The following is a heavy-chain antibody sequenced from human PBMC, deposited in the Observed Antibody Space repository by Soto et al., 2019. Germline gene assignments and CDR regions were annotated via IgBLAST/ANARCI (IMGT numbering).Heavy chain of an antibody. D-gene: IGHD6-13*01. CDR2: IWYDGSNK. Sequence: PGGSLRLSCAASGFTFSSYGRHWVRKAQGKGLEWVAVIWYDGSNKYYADSVKGRFTISRGNSKNTLYLQMNSLRAEDTAMYYCAREHIAAAERTDYVFYFDYWGQGTLVTVSS. CDR3: AREHIAAAERTDYVFYFDY. V-gene: IGHV3-33*01. CDR1: GFTFSSYG. J-gene: IGHJ4*02.